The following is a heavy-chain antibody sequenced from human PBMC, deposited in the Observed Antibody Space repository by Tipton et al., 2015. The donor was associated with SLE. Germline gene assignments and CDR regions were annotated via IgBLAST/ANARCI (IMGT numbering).Heavy chain of an antibody. CDR3: VRLRSKVLIDY. Sequence: LSLTCTVSAYSISSAYYWAWIRQPPGKGPEWIGTIYYSGSTYYYPSLKSRITISVDTSKNQFSLEVRSVTAADTAVYYCVRLRSKVLIDYWGQGTLVTVSS. CDR2: IYYSGST. D-gene: IGHD2-8*01. J-gene: IGHJ4*02. V-gene: IGHV4-38-2*02. CDR1: AYSISSAYY.